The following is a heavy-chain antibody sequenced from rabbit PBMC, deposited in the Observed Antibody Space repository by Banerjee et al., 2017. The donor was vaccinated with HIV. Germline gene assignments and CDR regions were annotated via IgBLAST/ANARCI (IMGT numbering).Heavy chain of an antibody. CDR2: IYTGSSGST. D-gene: IGHD4-2*01. CDR3: ARSSTDTSYAYNL. Sequence: QEQLVESGGGLVQPEGSLTLTCTASGFSFSSSYYMCWVRQAPGKGLEWIGCIYTGSSGSTYYASWAKGRFTISKTSSTTVTLQVTSLTDADTATYFCARSSTDTSYAYNLWGPGTLVTVS. V-gene: IGHV1S45*01. CDR1: GFSFSSSYY. J-gene: IGHJ4*01.